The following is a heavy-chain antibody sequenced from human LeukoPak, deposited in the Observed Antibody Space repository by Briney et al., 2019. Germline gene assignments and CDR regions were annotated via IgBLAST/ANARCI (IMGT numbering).Heavy chain of an antibody. J-gene: IGHJ4*02. V-gene: IGHV1-18*01. Sequence: GASVKVSCKASGYTFNSYGISWVRQAPGQGLEWMGWISAYNGHTNYAQKFQDRVTMSEDTSTDTAYMEVSSLRSEDTAVYYCASMFRGIVVPRFDYWGQGTLVTVSS. CDR3: ASMFRGIVVPRFDY. CDR2: ISAYNGHT. CDR1: GYTFNSYG. D-gene: IGHD3-16*02.